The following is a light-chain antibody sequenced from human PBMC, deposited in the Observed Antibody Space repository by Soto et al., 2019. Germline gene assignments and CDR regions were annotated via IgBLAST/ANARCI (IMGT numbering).Light chain of an antibody. Sequence: DIQLTKSPSPLSASVGGRVASTCLASQSISTYLNWYQQKPGKAPKVLIYAASNLQSGVPPRFSGSGSGTDFTLTISSLQPEDVATYFCQQSYRTPITFGQGTRLEIK. J-gene: IGKJ5*01. CDR2: AAS. CDR3: QQSYRTPIT. V-gene: IGKV1-39*01. CDR1: QSISTY.